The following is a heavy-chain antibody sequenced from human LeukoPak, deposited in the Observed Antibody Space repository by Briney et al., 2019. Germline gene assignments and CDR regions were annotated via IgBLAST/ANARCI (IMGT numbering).Heavy chain of an antibody. CDR2: IKQDGSDK. CDR3: ARAGCSSTSCYSGFDY. V-gene: IGHV3-7*01. Sequence: GGSLRLSCAASGFTFSSYWMSWVRQAPGKGLEWVANIKQDGSDKYYVDSVKGRFTISRDNAKNSLYLQMNSLRAEDTAVYYCARAGCSSTSCYSGFDYWGQGTLVTVSS. CDR1: GFTFSSYW. D-gene: IGHD2-2*01. J-gene: IGHJ4*02.